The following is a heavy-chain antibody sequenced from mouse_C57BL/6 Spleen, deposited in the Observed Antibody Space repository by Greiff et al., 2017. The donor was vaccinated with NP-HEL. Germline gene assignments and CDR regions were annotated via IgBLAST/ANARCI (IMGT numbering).Heavy chain of an antibody. V-gene: IGHV1-42*01. J-gene: IGHJ3*01. CDR3: ASWDFYYVAY. Sequence: VHVKQSGPELVKPGASVKISCKTSGYSFTGYYMNWVKQSPEKSLEWIGEINPSTGGTTYNQKFKAKATLTVDKSSSTAYMQLKSLTSEDSAVYYCASWDFYYVAYWGQGTLVTVSA. D-gene: IGHD1-1*01. CDR1: GYSFTGYY. CDR2: INPSTGGT.